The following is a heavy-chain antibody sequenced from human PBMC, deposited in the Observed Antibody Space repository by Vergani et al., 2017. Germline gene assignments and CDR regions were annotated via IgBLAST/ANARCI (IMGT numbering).Heavy chain of an antibody. CDR2: VDPEDGET. V-gene: IGHV1-69-2*01. CDR3: ATPQTVTTGGMEV. CDR1: GYTFTDHY. Sequence: EVQLVQSGAEVKKPGATLKISRKVSGYTFTDHYMHWVNEAPGKGLEWMGLVDPEDGETKYAEKFKGRVTIAADTATDTAHLELSSLRSEDTAVYYCATPQTVTTGGMEVWGQGTTVIVSS. D-gene: IGHD4-17*01. J-gene: IGHJ6*02.